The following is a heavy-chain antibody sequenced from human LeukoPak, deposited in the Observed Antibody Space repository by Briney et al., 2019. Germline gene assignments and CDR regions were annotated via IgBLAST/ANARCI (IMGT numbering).Heavy chain of an antibody. CDR3: ARGEGSNYLNY. V-gene: IGHV3-23*01. Sequence: QAGGSLRLSCAASGFTFSSSALSWVRQAPGKGLEWVSNISGSGSGGSTYYADSVKGRFTISRDNSKNTLYLQMNSLRAEDTAVYYCARGEGSNYLNYWGQGTLVTVSS. J-gene: IGHJ4*02. CDR1: GFTFSSSA. CDR2: ISGSGSGGST. D-gene: IGHD4-11*01.